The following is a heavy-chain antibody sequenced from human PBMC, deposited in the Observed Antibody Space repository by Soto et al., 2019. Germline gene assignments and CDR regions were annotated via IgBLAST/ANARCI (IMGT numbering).Heavy chain of an antibody. V-gene: IGHV3-23*01. D-gene: IGHD2-15*01. CDR2: ISGSGGST. CDR1: GFTFSSYA. Sequence: GGSLRLSCAASGFTFSSYAMSWVRQAPGKGLEWVSAISGSGGSTYYADSVKGRFTISRDNSKNTLYLQMNSLRAEDTAVYYCAKVKLDLEGVVAVTGGLDVGGKGTRVTVS. CDR3: AKVKLDLEGVVAVTGGLDV. J-gene: IGHJ6*04.